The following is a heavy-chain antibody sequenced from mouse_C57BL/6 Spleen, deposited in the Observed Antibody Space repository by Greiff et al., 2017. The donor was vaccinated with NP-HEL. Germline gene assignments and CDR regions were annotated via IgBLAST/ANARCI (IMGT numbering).Heavy chain of an antibody. CDR3: ARWGNYGYFDY. J-gene: IGHJ2*01. CDR1: GYAFSSYW. CDR2: IYPGDGDT. D-gene: IGHD2-1*01. Sequence: QVQLKQSGAELVKPGASVKISCKASGYAFSSYWMNWVKQRPGKGLEWIGQIYPGDGDTNYNGKFKGKATLTADKSSSTAYMQLSSLTSEDSAVYFCARWGNYGYFDYWGQGTTLTVSS. V-gene: IGHV1-80*01.